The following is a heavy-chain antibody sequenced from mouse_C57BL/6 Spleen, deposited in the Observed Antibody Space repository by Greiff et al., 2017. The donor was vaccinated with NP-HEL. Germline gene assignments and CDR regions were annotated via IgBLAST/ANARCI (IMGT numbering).Heavy chain of an antibody. Sequence: EVQGVESGGGLVKPGGSLKLSCAASGFTFSSYAMSWVRQTPEKRLEWVATISDGGSYTYYPDNVKGRFTISRDNAKNNLYLQMSHLKSEDTARYYCAREAELSGFDYWGKGTTLTVSS. CDR2: ISDGGSYT. CDR3: AREAELSGFDY. J-gene: IGHJ2*01. D-gene: IGHD4-1*01. V-gene: IGHV5-4*01. CDR1: GFTFSSYA.